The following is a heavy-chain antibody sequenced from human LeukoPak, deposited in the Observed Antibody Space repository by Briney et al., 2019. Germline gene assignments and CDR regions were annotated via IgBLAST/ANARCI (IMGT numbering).Heavy chain of an antibody. J-gene: IGHJ4*02. CDR3: AREGDYGDPLYYFDY. V-gene: IGHV4-38-2*02. D-gene: IGHD4-17*01. CDR2: IYHSGST. CDR1: GYSISSGYY. Sequence: PSETLSLTCAVSGYSISSGYYWGWIRQPPGKGLEWIGSIYHSGSTYYNPSLKRRVTISVDTSKNQFSLKLSSVTAADTAVYYCAREGDYGDPLYYFDYWGQGTLVTVSS.